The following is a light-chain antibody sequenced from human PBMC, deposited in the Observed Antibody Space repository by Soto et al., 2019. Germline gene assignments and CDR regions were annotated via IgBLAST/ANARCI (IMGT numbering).Light chain of an antibody. CDR1: SSNIGTYT. CDR2: SNN. J-gene: IGLJ2*01. V-gene: IGLV1-44*01. CDR3: AAWDASLNGVI. Sequence: QLVLTQPPSASGTPGRRVTISCSGSSSNIGTYTVNWYQQVPGTAPKLLIYSNNQRPSGVPDRFSGSKSGTSASLAISGLQSEDEADYYCAAWDASLNGVIFGGGTKLTVL.